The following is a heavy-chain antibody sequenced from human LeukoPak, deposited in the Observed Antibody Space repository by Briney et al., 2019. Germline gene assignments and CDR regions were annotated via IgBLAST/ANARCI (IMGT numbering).Heavy chain of an antibody. J-gene: IGHJ4*02. CDR3: AREWDSDSSGIDY. CDR1: GGSISSSSYY. CDR2: IYLSGNT. D-gene: IGHD3-22*01. Sequence: PSETLSLTCAVPGGSISSSSYYWGWIRQPPGKGLEWIGRIYLSGNTYYNPSLKSRVTMSLDSSKNQFYLKLNSVTAADTAMYYCAREWDSDSSGIDYWGQGTLVTVSS. V-gene: IGHV4-39*07.